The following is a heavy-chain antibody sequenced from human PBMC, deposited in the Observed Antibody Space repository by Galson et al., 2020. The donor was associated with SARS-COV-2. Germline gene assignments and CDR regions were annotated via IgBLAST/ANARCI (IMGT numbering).Heavy chain of an antibody. J-gene: IGHJ5*02. V-gene: IGHV4-39*01. CDR3: ARHVTTSCAMWVTS. CDR2: IFYCGNT. Sequence: SETLSLTCTVSGDSISGSGNYWGWLRQSPGKGLEWIGCIFYCGNTYYNPSLKSRVTISVDTTKNQFTLNLNSVTATDTAVYYCARHVTTSCAMWVTSWGQGTLVTVSS. D-gene: IGHD5-18*01. CDR1: GDSISGSGNY.